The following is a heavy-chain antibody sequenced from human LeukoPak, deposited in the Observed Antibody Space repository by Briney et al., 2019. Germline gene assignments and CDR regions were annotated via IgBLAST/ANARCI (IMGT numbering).Heavy chain of an antibody. CDR2: ISGSGGST. J-gene: IGHJ4*02. CDR3: AKDGNSSSWRTPFDY. D-gene: IGHD6-13*01. Sequence: GGSLRLSCAASGFTFSSYAMGWVRQAPGKGLEWDSAISGSGGSTYYADSVKGRFTISRDNSKNTLYLQMNSLRAEDTAVYYCAKDGNSSSWRTPFDYWGQGTLVTVSS. V-gene: IGHV3-23*01. CDR1: GFTFSSYA.